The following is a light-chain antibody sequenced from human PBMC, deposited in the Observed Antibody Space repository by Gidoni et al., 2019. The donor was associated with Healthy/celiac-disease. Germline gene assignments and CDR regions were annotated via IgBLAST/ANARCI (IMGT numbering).Light chain of an antibody. CDR2: DAS. J-gene: IGKJ5*01. V-gene: IGKV3-11*01. CDR3: QQRSNWPPST. Sequence: EIVLTQSPATLSLSPGERATLSCRASQSVSSYLAWYQQKPGQAPRLLIYDASNRATGIPARFSGIGSGTDFTLTISSLEPEDFAVYYCQQRSNWPPSTFGQXTRLEIK. CDR1: QSVSSY.